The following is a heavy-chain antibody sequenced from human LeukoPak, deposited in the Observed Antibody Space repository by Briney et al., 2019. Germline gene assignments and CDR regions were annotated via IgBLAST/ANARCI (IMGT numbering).Heavy chain of an antibody. CDR1: GYSISSGYY. CDR2: IYTSGST. D-gene: IGHD5-24*01. J-gene: IGHJ4*02. Sequence: ASETLSLTCAVSGYSISSGYYWSWIRPPAGKGLEWIGRIYTSGSTNYNPSLKSRVTISVDTSKNQFSLKLSSVTAADTAVYYCARGDGYNIDYWGQGTLVTVSS. CDR3: ARGDGYNIDY. V-gene: IGHV4-61*02.